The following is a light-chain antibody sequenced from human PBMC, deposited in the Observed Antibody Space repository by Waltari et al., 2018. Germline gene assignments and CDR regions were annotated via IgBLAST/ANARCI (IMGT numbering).Light chain of an antibody. CDR3: QSYDNSLSGSRV. Sequence: QSVLTQPPSVSGAPGQRVTISCTGSSSNIGAGHDVHWYQQLPGTAPKLLIYANRKRPSGVPDRFSGSRSGTSASLAITGVQAEDEADYYCQSYDNSLSGSRVFGGGTKLTVL. CDR1: SSNIGAGHD. V-gene: IGLV1-40*01. J-gene: IGLJ3*02. CDR2: ANR.